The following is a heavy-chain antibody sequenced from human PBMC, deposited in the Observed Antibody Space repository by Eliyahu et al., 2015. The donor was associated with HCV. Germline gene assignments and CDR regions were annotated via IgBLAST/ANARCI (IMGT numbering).Heavy chain of an antibody. CDR2: IYYSGST. V-gene: IGHV4-31*03. CDR1: GGSISSGGYY. D-gene: IGHD3-3*01. Sequence: QLQLQESGPGLVKPSQTLSLTCTVSGGSISSGGYYWSWIRQHPGKGLEWIGYIYYSGSTYYNPSLKSRVTISVDTSKNQFSLKLSSVTAADTAVYYCARGGLEWLSPFDYWGQGTLVTVSS. J-gene: IGHJ4*02. CDR3: ARGGLEWLSPFDY.